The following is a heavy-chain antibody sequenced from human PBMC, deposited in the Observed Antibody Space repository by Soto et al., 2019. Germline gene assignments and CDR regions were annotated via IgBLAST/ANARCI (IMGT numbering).Heavy chain of an antibody. CDR3: AIPYGDWRSGSCSPFDN. D-gene: IGHD2-15*01. V-gene: IGHV3-7*01. CDR2: IKQDESEI. J-gene: IGHJ4*02. Sequence: GGSLRLSCAASGFTFSSYWMSWVRQAPGKGLEWVANIKQDESEIYYVDSVKGRFTISRDNAKNSVYLQMNGLRGEDTAVYHCAIPYGDWRSGSCSPFDNGGQETL. CDR1: GFTFSSYW.